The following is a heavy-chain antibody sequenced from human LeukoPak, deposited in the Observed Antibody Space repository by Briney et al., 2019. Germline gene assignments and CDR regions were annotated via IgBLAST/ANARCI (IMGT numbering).Heavy chain of an antibody. Sequence: SETLSLTCTVSGGSISSGSYYWSWIRQPAGKGLEWIGRIYTGGSTNYNPSLKSRVTISVDTSKNQFSLKLSSVTAADTAVYYCAREASSGPYFDYWGQGTLVTVSS. CDR2: IYTGGST. D-gene: IGHD3-22*01. CDR1: GGSISSGSYY. V-gene: IGHV4-61*02. J-gene: IGHJ4*02. CDR3: AREASSGPYFDY.